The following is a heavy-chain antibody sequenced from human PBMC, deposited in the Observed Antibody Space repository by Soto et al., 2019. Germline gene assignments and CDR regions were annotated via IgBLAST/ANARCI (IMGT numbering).Heavy chain of an antibody. CDR2: ISGISDNT. CDR3: ARGRGSTGYLGREHYFDY. D-gene: IGHD2-2*01. J-gene: IGHJ4*02. CDR1: GFNFNTYA. V-gene: IGHV3-23*01. Sequence: GGSLRLSCAASGFNFNTYAMSWVRQAPGKGLEWVSAISGISDNTYYADSVKDRFTISRDNSRNTLYLHMDSLRAEDTAVYYCARGRGSTGYLGREHYFDYWGQGTLVTVS.